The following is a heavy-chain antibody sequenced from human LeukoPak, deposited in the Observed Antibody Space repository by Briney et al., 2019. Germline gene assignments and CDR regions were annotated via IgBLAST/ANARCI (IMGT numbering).Heavy chain of an antibody. D-gene: IGHD1-26*01. V-gene: IGHV4-39*07. J-gene: IGHJ5*02. CDR2: IYYTGST. CDR1: GGSISSSSYS. Sequence: SETLSLTCTVSGGSISSSSYSWGWIRQPPGKGLEWIGNIYYTGSTYYNPSLKSRVTISVDTSKNQFSLKLSSVTAADTAVYYCARVPVNIWENWFDPWGQGTLVTVSS. CDR3: ARVPVNIWENWFDP.